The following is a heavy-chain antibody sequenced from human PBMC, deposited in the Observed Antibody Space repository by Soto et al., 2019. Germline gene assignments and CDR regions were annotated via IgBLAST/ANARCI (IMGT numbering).Heavy chain of an antibody. CDR2: ISGYNGNT. CDR3: ARDGIAARPTPDY. CDR1: GYTFTSYG. Sequence: ASVKVSCKASGYTFTSYGINLVRQAPGQGLEWMGWISGYNGNTKYAQKFQGRVTMTTDTSTSTAYMELRSLRSDDTALYYCARDGIAARPTPDYWGQGTLVTVSS. D-gene: IGHD6-6*01. V-gene: IGHV1-18*01. J-gene: IGHJ4*02.